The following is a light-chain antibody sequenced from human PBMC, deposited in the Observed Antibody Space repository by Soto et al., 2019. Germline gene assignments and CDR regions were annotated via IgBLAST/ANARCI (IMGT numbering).Light chain of an antibody. V-gene: IGLV2-23*01. CDR2: EDT. J-gene: IGLJ1*01. Sequence: QSALTQPASVAGSPGQSITISCAGTSSDGGSYDLVSWYQQPPGKAPKLMIYEDTKRPSGISTRFSGSKSGNAASLTISGLQAEDEADYYCCSYAGSGTFFFGTGTKLTVL. CDR3: CSYAGSGTFF. CDR1: SSDGGSYDL.